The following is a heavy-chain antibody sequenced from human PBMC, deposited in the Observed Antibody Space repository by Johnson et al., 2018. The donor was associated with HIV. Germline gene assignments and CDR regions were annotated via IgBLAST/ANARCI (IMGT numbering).Heavy chain of an antibody. D-gene: IGHD2-15*01. CDR3: ARDRLGAARPNACDI. V-gene: IGHV3-64*01. CDR1: GFTFSSYA. Sequence: VQLVESGGGLVQPGGSLRLSCAASGFTFSSYAMHWVRQAPGKGLEYVSAISSNGGTTYYANSVKGRFTISRDNSKNTLYLQMGSLRAEDTAIYYCARDRLGAARPNACDIWGQGTMVTVSS. J-gene: IGHJ3*02. CDR2: ISSNGGTT.